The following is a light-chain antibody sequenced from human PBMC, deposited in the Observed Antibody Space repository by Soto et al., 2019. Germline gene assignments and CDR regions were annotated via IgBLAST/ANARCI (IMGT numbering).Light chain of an antibody. Sequence: EIVLTQSPGTLSLSPGERATLSCRASQTVSSSYLAWYQQKPGQAPRLLIYGASTRATGIPGRFSGSGSGTEFTLTISSLQSEDFAVYYCQQYNNWYTFGQGTKLEIK. CDR3: QQYNNWYT. CDR1: QTVSSSY. J-gene: IGKJ2*01. V-gene: IGKV3-15*01. CDR2: GAS.